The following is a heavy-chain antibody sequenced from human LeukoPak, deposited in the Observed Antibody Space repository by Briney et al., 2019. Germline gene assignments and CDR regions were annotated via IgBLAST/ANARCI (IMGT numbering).Heavy chain of an antibody. CDR1: GYTFTSYG. Sequence: ASVRVSCKASGYTFTSYGISWVRQAPGQGLEWMGWISAYNGNTNYAQKLQGRVTMTTDTSTSTAYMELRSLRSDDTAVYYCARERMVRGVISFDYWGHGTLLIISS. V-gene: IGHV1-18*01. CDR3: ARERMVRGVISFDY. D-gene: IGHD3-10*01. CDR2: ISAYNGNT. J-gene: IGHJ4*01.